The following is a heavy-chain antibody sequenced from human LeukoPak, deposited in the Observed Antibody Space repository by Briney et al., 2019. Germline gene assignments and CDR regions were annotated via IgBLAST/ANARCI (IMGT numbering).Heavy chain of an antibody. V-gene: IGHV3-21*01. J-gene: IGHJ6*03. CDR1: GFTFSSYS. D-gene: IGHD3-22*01. CDR2: ISSSSSYI. Sequence: PGGSLRLSCAASGFTFSSYSMNWVRQAPGKGLEWVSSISSSSSYIYYADSVKGRFTISRDNSKNTLYLQMNSLRAEDTAVYYCAKDIVVRQQLSYMDVWGKGTTVTVSS. CDR3: AKDIVVRQQLSYMDV.